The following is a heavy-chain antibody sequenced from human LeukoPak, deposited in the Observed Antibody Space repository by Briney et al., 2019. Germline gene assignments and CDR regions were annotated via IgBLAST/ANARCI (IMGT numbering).Heavy chain of an antibody. J-gene: IGHJ4*02. V-gene: IGHV3-30*02. CDR2: IRYDGSNK. D-gene: IGHD3-22*01. Sequence: PGGSLRLSCAASGFTFSGYGMHWVRQAPGKGLERVAFIRYDGSNKYYAGSVKGRFTISRDNSKNTLFLQMNSLRAEDTAVYYCAKDSSRYYDSSGFSLLIDYWGQGTLVTVSS. CDR1: GFTFSGYG. CDR3: AKDSSRYYDSSGFSLLIDY.